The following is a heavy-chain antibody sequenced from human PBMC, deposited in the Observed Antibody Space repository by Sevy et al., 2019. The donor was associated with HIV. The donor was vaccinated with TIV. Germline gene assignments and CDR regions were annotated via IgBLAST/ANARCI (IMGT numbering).Heavy chain of an antibody. D-gene: IGHD3-3*01. CDR1: GYSFSDSGYY. V-gene: IGHV1-2*02. CDR2: INPKSGAT. J-gene: IGHJ6*02. CDR3: ARESYDFWTGPVDYDYGMDV. Sequence: VSVKVSCKASGYSFSDSGYYVHWVRQAPGQGLEWMGWINPKSGATKYAQKFQGRVTMTRDTSVSTANMELTRLTSDDTAVYYCARESYDFWTGPVDYDYGMDVWGQGTTVTVSS.